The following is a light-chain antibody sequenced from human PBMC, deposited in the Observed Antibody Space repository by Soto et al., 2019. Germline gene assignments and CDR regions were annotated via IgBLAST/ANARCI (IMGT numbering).Light chain of an antibody. CDR3: SSYAGSNNLGV. Sequence: QSALTQPPSASGSPGQSVTXXXXXXXXXXGGYNYVSWYQQHPGKAPKLMIYEVSKRPSGVPDRFSGSKSGNTASLTVSGLQAEDEADYYCSSYAGSNNLGVFGTGTKLTVL. J-gene: IGLJ1*01. CDR2: EVS. V-gene: IGLV2-8*01. CDR1: XXXXGGYNY.